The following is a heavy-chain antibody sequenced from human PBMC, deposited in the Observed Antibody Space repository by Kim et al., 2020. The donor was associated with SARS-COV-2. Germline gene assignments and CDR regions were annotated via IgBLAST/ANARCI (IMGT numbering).Heavy chain of an antibody. CDR2: ISWNSGSI. CDR3: AKDISWELLNGGADY. Sequence: GGSLRLSCAASGFTFDDYAMHWVRQAPGKGLEWVSGISWNSGSIGYADSVKGRFTISRDNAKNSLYLQMNSLRAEDTALYYCAKDISWELLNGGADYWGQGTLVTVSS. J-gene: IGHJ4*02. D-gene: IGHD1-26*01. CDR1: GFTFDDYA. V-gene: IGHV3-9*01.